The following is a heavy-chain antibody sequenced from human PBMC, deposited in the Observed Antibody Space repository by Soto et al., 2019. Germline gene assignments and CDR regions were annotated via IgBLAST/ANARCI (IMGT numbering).Heavy chain of an antibody. J-gene: IGHJ3*02. Sequence: QVQLVASGGDVVQPGRSLRLSCAASGFTFSHSGLHWVRQTPGKGLEWVAVIWDDGNKKFYADSVKGRFTISRDNSENMLYLQMNSLRAEDTAVYFCVRGGNAAGAFDIWGQGTMVTVFS. CDR3: VRGGNAAGAFDI. D-gene: IGHD3-16*01. CDR1: GFTFSHSG. CDR2: IWDDGNKK. V-gene: IGHV3-33*01.